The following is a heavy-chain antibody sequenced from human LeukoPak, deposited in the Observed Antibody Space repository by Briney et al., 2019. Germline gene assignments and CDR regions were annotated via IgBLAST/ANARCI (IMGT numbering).Heavy chain of an antibody. CDR3: ARDRRPVSYFDY. CDR1: GGSISSGGYY. D-gene: IGHD6-6*01. Sequence: PSETLSLTCTVSGGSISSGGYYWSWIRQHPGKGLEWIGYIYYSGSTYYNPSLKSRVTISVDTSKNQFSLKLSSVTAADTAVYYCARDRRPVSYFDYWGQGTLVTVSS. J-gene: IGHJ4*02. CDR2: IYYSGST. V-gene: IGHV4-31*03.